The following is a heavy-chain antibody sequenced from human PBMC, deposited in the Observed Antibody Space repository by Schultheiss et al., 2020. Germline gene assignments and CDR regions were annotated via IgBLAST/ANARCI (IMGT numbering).Heavy chain of an antibody. CDR2: ISAYNGNT. CDR1: GYTFTSYG. CDR3: ARVGYTYGEWWFDP. Sequence: GESLKISCKASGYTFTSYGISWVRQAPGQGLEWMGWISAYNGNTDYAQKLQGRVTMTTDTSTSTVYMELRSLRSDDTAVYYCARVGYTYGEWWFDPWGQGTLVTVSS. V-gene: IGHV1-18*01. D-gene: IGHD5-18*01. J-gene: IGHJ5*02.